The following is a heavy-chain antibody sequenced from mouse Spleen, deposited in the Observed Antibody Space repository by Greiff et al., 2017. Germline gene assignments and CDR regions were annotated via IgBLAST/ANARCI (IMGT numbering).Heavy chain of an antibody. CDR1: GFTFSSYG. D-gene: IGHD2-2*01. Sequence: DVMLVESGGDLVKPGGSLKLSCAASGFTFSSYGMSWVRQTPDKRLEWVATISSGGSYTYYPDSVKGRFTISRDNAKNTLYLQMSSLKSEDTAMYYCARVYGYAFDYWGQGTTLTVSS. J-gene: IGHJ2*01. CDR3: ARVYGYAFDY. CDR2: ISSGGSYT. V-gene: IGHV5-6*02.